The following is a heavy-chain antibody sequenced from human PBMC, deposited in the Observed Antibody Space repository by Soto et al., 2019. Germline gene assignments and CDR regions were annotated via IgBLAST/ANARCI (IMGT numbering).Heavy chain of an antibody. Sequence: QVQLVESGGGVVQPGRSLRLSCAASGFTFSSLGMHWVRQAPGKGLEWVAVIWYDGSNSYYADSVKGRFTISRDNSKNTLFLQMNRLRAEDTAVYYCARVGCSRTNCYTGYYFDYWGQGTLVTVSS. CDR2: IWYDGSNS. CDR1: GFTFSSLG. D-gene: IGHD2-2*02. V-gene: IGHV3-33*01. CDR3: ARVGCSRTNCYTGYYFDY. J-gene: IGHJ4*02.